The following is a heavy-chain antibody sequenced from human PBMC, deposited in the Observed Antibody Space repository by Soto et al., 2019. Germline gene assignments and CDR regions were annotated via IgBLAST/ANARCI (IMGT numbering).Heavy chain of an antibody. V-gene: IGHV1-18*01. CDR1: GYTFTSYG. CDR3: ARGYCSGGSCYSAYFQH. D-gene: IGHD2-15*01. J-gene: IGHJ1*01. Sequence: QVQLVQSGAEVKKPGASVKVSCKASGYTFTSYGISWVRQAPGQGLEWMGWISAYNGNTNYAQKLQGRVTMTTDTSTSRAYMELRSLRSDDTAVYYCARGYCSGGSCYSAYFQHWGQGTLVTVSS. CDR2: ISAYNGNT.